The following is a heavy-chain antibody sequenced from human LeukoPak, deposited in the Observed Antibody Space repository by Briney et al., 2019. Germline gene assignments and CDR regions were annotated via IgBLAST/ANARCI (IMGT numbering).Heavy chain of an antibody. Sequence: PSETLSLTCTVSGGSISSSNYYWSWIRQPPGRELEWIASINYGGTTYYNPSLKSRVTISVDTSKNQFSLKLSSVTAADTAVYYCARNPASGLYPLEFDYWGQGTLVTVSS. D-gene: IGHD6-13*01. V-gene: IGHV4-39*07. J-gene: IGHJ4*02. CDR2: INYGGTT. CDR3: ARNPASGLYPLEFDY. CDR1: GGSISSSNYY.